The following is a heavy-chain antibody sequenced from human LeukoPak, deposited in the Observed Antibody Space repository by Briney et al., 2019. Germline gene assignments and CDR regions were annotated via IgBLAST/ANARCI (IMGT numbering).Heavy chain of an antibody. Sequence: SVKVSCKASGYTFTYRYLHWVRQAPGQGLEWMGWITPFNGNTNYAQKFQDRVTITRGRSMSTAYMELSSLRSEDTAMYYCTVDTARNWFDPWGQGTLVTVSS. D-gene: IGHD5-18*01. CDR1: GYTFTYRY. J-gene: IGHJ5*02. V-gene: IGHV1-45*02. CDR2: ITPFNGNT. CDR3: TVDTARNWFDP.